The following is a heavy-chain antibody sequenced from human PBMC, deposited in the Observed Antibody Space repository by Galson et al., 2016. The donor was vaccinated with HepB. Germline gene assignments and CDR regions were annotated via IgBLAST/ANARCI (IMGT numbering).Heavy chain of an antibody. CDR1: KFIFRGFW. V-gene: IGHV3-74*01. CDR2: INGDGSTT. J-gene: IGHJ5*02. CDR3: SRDRNFAADT. Sequence: SLRLSCAVSKFIFRGFWMQWVRQAPGEGLKWVSRINGDGSTTVYADSVKGRFTISRDNAKSILFPQMTSLRAEDTAVYFCSRDRNFAADTWGQGTLVTVSS. D-gene: IGHD6-13*01.